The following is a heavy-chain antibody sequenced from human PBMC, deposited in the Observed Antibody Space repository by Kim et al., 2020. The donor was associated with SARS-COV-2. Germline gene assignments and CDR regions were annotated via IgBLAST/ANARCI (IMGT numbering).Heavy chain of an antibody. Sequence: GGSLRLSCAASGFTFSDYVMNWVRQAPGKGLEWVSTITSTGFTTFYGDSAKGRFTISRDNSKNTLCLQMNSLRADDTAVYYCARSFCTAGVCFYFDYWGQGTLVTVSP. J-gene: IGHJ4*02. V-gene: IGHV3-23*01. CDR1: GFTFSDYV. CDR2: ITSTGFTT. D-gene: IGHD2-8*02. CDR3: ARSFCTAGVCFYFDY.